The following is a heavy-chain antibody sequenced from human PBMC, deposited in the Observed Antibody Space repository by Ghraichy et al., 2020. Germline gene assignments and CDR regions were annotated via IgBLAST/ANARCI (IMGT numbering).Heavy chain of an antibody. V-gene: IGHV4-31*03. CDR2: IYYSGST. CDR3: ARVAYYYDSSGYYGAFDI. J-gene: IGHJ3*02. D-gene: IGHD3-22*01. CDR1: GGSISSGGYY. Sequence: SETLSLTCTVSGGSISSGGYYWSWIRQHPGKGLEWIGYIYYSGSTYYNPSLKSRVTISVDTSKNQFSLKLSSVTAADTAVYYCARVAYYYDSSGYYGAFDIWGQGTMVTVSS.